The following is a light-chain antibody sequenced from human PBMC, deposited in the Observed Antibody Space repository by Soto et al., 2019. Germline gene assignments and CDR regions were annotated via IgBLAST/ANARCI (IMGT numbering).Light chain of an antibody. J-gene: IGLJ3*02. CDR1: NIGDES. V-gene: IGLV3-21*02. CDR2: DDS. Sequence: SYVPAQPPSVSVAPGQTARITCVGNNIGDESVHWYQQKPGQAPVLVVYDDSDRPSGIPERFSGSNSANTATLTISRVEAGDEADYFCQTWASGVWVFGGGTKVTVL. CDR3: QTWASGVWV.